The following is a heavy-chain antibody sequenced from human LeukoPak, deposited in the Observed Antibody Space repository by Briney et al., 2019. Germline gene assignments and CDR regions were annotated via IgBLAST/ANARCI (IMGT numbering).Heavy chain of an antibody. V-gene: IGHV3-53*01. CDR2: IYSGGST. J-gene: IGHJ4*02. CDR1: GFTVGSNY. D-gene: IGHD1-26*01. Sequence: PGGSLRLSCAASGFTVGSNYMSWVRQAPGKGLEWVSVIYSGGSTYYADSVKGRFTISRDNSKNTLYLQMNSLRAEDTAVYYCARVDYSGTYYFDYWGQGTLVTVSS. CDR3: ARVDYSGTYYFDY.